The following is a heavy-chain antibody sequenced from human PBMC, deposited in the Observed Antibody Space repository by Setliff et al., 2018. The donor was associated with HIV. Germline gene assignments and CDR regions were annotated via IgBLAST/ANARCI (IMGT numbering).Heavy chain of an antibody. CDR1: GGSFTSRSYY. D-gene: IGHD5-18*01. Sequence: SSETLSLTCTVSGGSFTSRSYYWGWIRQPPGKGLEWIGSIFYSGSTNYNPSLKSRVTTSVDTSKNHFSLRLSSVTAADTAVYYCARAIQLWLGPDYWGQGTLVTVSS. CDR2: IFYSGST. J-gene: IGHJ4*02. V-gene: IGHV4-39*02. CDR3: ARAIQLWLGPDY.